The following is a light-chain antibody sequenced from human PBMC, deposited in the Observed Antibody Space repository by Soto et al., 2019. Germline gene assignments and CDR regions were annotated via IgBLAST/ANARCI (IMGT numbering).Light chain of an antibody. CDR3: QQYDGSPPWT. V-gene: IGKV3-20*01. CDR2: AAS. Sequence: EIVLTQSPGTLSFSPGERATLSCRASQSVSSTSFAWYQQKPDQAPRLLIYAASNRATGIPDRFSGSGSGTDFTLTISRLEPEDFAVYYCQQYDGSPPWTFGLGTRLEFK. CDR1: QSVSSTS. J-gene: IGKJ1*01.